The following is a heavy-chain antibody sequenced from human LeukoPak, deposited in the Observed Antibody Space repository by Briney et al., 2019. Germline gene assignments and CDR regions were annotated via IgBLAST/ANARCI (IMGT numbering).Heavy chain of an antibody. J-gene: IGHJ3*02. Sequence: GGSLRLSCAASGFSFSSYSMKWVRQAPGKGLEWVAVISYDGSNKYYADSVKGRFTISRDNSKNTLYLQMNSLRAEDTAVYYCARDPRSLVDGAFDIWGQGTMVTVSS. D-gene: IGHD3-9*01. CDR1: GFSFSSYS. V-gene: IGHV3-30*03. CDR3: ARDPRSLVDGAFDI. CDR2: ISYDGSNK.